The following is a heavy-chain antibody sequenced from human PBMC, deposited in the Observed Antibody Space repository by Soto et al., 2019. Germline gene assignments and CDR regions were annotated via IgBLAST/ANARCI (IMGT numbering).Heavy chain of an antibody. J-gene: IGHJ6*02. CDR3: ARALNVWGSYREYYYYGMDV. CDR1: GCTFTSYG. Sequence: QVRLVQSGAEVKKPGASVKVSCKASGCTFTSYGISWVRQAPGQGLEWMGWISAYNGNTNYAQKLQGRVTMTTDTSTSTAYMELRSLRSDDTAVYYCARALNVWGSYREYYYYGMDVWGQGTTVTVSS. CDR2: ISAYNGNT. V-gene: IGHV1-18*01. D-gene: IGHD3-16*02.